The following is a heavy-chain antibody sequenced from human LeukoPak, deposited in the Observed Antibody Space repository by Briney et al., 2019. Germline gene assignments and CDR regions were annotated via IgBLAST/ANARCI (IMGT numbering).Heavy chain of an antibody. J-gene: IGHJ4*02. CDR3: ASKVYWFDY. Sequence: SETLTLTCAVYGGSFSGYYWSWIRQPPGKGLEWIGEINHSGSTNYNPSLKSRVTISVDTSKNQFSLKLSSVTAADTAVYYCASKVYWFDYWGQGSLVTVSS. V-gene: IGHV4-34*01. D-gene: IGHD1-26*01. CDR1: GGSFSGYY. CDR2: INHSGST.